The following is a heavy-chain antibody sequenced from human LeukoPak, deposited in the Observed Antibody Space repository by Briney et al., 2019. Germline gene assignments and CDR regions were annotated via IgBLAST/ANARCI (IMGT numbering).Heavy chain of an antibody. V-gene: IGHV3-30*03. CDR1: GSTFSRDD. Sequence: GGSLRLSCVASGSTFSRDDIHWVRQAPGKGLEWVAVISYDGSKKYYIESVKGRFTISRDNAKNTLYVQMNSLRAEDTAVYYCARRYSGSYYEDESDYWGQGTLVTVSS. D-gene: IGHD1-26*01. J-gene: IGHJ4*02. CDR2: ISYDGSKK. CDR3: ARRYSGSYYEDESDY.